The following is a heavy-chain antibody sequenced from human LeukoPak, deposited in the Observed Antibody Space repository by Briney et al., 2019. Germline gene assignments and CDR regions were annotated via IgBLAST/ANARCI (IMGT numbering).Heavy chain of an antibody. D-gene: IGHD3-22*01. CDR2: IKQDGSEK. J-gene: IGHJ4*02. Sequence: GGSLRLSCAASGFTFSNAWMSWVRQAPGKGLEWVANIKQDGSEKYYVDSVKGRFTISRDNAKNSLYLQMNSLRAEDTAVYYCARSPPEANYYDSSGFDYWGQGTLVTVSS. CDR3: ARSPPEANYYDSSGFDY. V-gene: IGHV3-7*01. CDR1: GFTFSNAW.